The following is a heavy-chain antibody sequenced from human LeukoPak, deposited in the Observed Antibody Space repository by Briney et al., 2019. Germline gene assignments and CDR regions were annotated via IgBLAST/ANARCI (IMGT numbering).Heavy chain of an antibody. CDR2: ISAYNGNT. V-gene: IGHV1-18*01. J-gene: IGHJ4*02. CDR1: GYTFTSYG. Sequence: GASVKVSCKASGYTFTSYGISWVRQAPGQGLEWMGWISAYNGNTNYAQKLQGRVTKTTDTSTSTAYMELRSLRSDDTAVYYCARAATPTDSSGWYNFDYWGQGTLVTVSS. CDR3: ARAATPTDSSGWYNFDY. D-gene: IGHD6-19*01.